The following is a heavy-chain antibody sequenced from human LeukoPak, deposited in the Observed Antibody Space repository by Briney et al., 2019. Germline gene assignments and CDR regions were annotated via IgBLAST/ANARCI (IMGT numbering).Heavy chain of an antibody. J-gene: IGHJ3*02. Sequence: GSLRLSCAASGFTFSDHYMDWVRQAPGKGLEWVGRIKSKTDGGTTDYAAPVKGRFTISRDDSKNTLYLQMNSLKTEDTAVYYCTTVLLGVFDIWGQGTMVTVSS. CDR3: TTVLLGVFDI. CDR1: GFTFSDHY. D-gene: IGHD3-10*01. V-gene: IGHV3-15*01. CDR2: IKSKTDGGTT.